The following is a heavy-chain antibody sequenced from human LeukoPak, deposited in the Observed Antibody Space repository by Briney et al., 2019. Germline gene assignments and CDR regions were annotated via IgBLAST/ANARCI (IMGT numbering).Heavy chain of an antibody. D-gene: IGHD6-13*01. CDR1: GFTFSSYW. V-gene: IGHV3-7*01. J-gene: IGHJ4*02. Sequence: GGSLRLSCAASGFTFSSYWMSWVRRAPGKGLEWVANVRQDGSEKYYVDSVKGRFTISRDNAKNSLYLQMNSLRAEDTAVYYCARRGSSSWYSYNHDYWGQGTLVTVSS. CDR2: VRQDGSEK. CDR3: ARRGSSSWYSYNHDY.